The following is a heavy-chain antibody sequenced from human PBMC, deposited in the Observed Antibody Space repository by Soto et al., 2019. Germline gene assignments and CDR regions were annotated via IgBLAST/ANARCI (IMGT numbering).Heavy chain of an antibody. J-gene: IGHJ3*02. D-gene: IGHD3-22*01. CDR1: GFTFSSYA. CDR2: ISGSGGST. V-gene: IGHV3-23*01. Sequence: GGSLRLSCAASGFTFSSYAMSWVRQAPGKGLEWVSAISGSGGSTYYADSVKGRFTISRDNSKNTLYLQMNSLRAEDTAVYYCAKDPYYDSSGYPDALDIWGQGTMVTVSS. CDR3: AKDPYYDSSGYPDALDI.